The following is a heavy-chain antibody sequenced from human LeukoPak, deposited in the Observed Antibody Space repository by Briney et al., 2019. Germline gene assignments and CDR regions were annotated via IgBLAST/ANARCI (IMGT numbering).Heavy chain of an antibody. CDR3: ARDYYYDSSGYYTPDDY. CDR2: INWNGGST. CDR1: GFTFDDYG. V-gene: IGHV3-20*04. J-gene: IGHJ4*02. Sequence: GGSLRLSCAASGFTFDDYGMSWVRQAPGKGLEWVSGINWNGGSTGYADSVEGRFTISRDNAKNSLYLQLNSLRAEDTALYYCARDYYYDSSGYYTPDDYWGQGTLVTVSS. D-gene: IGHD3-22*01.